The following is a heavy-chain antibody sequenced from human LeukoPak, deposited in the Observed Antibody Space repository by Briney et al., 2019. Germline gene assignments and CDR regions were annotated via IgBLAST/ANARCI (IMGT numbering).Heavy chain of an antibody. CDR2: IIPIFGTA. CDR1: GGTFSSYA. V-gene: IGHV1-69*13. Sequence: GASVKVSCKASGGTFSSYAMSWVRQAPGQGLEWMGEIIPIFGTANYAQKFQGRVTITADESTSTAYMELSSLRSEDTAVYYCARVGWQGYPDYYYYGMDVWAKGPRSPSPQ. CDR3: ARVGWQGYPDYYYYGMDV. J-gene: IGHJ6*04. D-gene: IGHD3-16*02.